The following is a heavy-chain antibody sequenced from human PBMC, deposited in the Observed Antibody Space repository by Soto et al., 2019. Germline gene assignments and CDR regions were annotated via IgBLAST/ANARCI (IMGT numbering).Heavy chain of an antibody. V-gene: IGHV3-23*01. D-gene: IGHD3-10*01. Sequence: GGSLRLSCAASGFTFSSYAMSWVRQAPGKGLEWVSAISGSGGSTYYADSAKGRFTISRDNSKNTLYLQMNSLRAEDTAVYYCAKDFQGSGKSMDVWGQGTTVTVSS. J-gene: IGHJ6*02. CDR3: AKDFQGSGKSMDV. CDR1: GFTFSSYA. CDR2: ISGSGGST.